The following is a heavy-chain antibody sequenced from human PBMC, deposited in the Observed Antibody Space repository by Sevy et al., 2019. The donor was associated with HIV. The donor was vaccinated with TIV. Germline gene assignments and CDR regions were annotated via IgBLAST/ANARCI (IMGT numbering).Heavy chain of an antibody. V-gene: IGHV3-7*01. CDR3: ARVFPPDYYGSGSYSLGAFDI. CDR2: IKQDGSEK. CDR1: GFTFSSYW. J-gene: IGHJ3*02. Sequence: GGSLRLSCAASGFTFSSYWMSWVRQAPGKGLEWVANIKQDGSEKYYVDSVKGRFTISRDNAKNSLYLQMNSLRAEDTAVYYCARVFPPDYYGSGSYSLGAFDIWGQGTMVTVS. D-gene: IGHD3-10*01.